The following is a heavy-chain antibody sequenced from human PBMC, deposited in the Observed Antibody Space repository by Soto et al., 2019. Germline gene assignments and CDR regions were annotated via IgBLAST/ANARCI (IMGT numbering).Heavy chain of an antibody. J-gene: IGHJ3*02. D-gene: IGHD6-13*01. V-gene: IGHV3-33*01. CDR3: AREGVRRIAAASTENDAFDI. CDR2: IWYDGSNK. Sequence: GGSLRLSCAASGFTFSSYGMHWVRQAPGKGLEWVAVIWYDGSNKYYADSVKGRFTISRDNSKNTLYLQMNSLRAEDTAVYYCAREGVRRIAAASTENDAFDIWGQGTMVTVSS. CDR1: GFTFSSYG.